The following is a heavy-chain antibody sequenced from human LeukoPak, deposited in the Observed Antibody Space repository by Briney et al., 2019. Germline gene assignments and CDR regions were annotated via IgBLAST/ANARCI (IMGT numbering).Heavy chain of an antibody. CDR2: IYPGDSDT. CDR1: GYSFTGYW. J-gene: IGHJ5*02. CDR3: ARHLGISGSGSRAWFDP. V-gene: IGHV5-51*01. D-gene: IGHD3-10*01. Sequence: GESLKISCKGSGYSFTGYWIGWVRQMPGKGLEWMGIIYPGDSDTRYSPSFQGQVTISADKSISTAYLQWSSLKASDSAMYYCARHLGISGSGSRAWFDPWGQGTLVTVSS.